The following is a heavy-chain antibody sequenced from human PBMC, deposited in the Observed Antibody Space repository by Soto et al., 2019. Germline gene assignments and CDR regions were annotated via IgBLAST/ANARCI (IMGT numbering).Heavy chain of an antibody. D-gene: IGHD6-13*01. CDR2: INHSGNT. V-gene: IGHV4-34*01. CDR1: GRSFNGYY. J-gene: IGHJ6*02. CDR3: ATYSSPAIYYYGMDV. Sequence: SESLSLTCVVYGRSFNGYYWGWISQPPGKVLEWIGEINHSGNTNSNPSLKSRVTISVDTSKNQFSLNLSSVTAADTAVYYCATYSSPAIYYYGMDVWGHGTTGT.